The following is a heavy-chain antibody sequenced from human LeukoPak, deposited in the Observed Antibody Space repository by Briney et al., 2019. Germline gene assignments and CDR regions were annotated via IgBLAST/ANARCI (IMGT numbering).Heavy chain of an antibody. V-gene: IGHV3-66*01. CDR3: ARGLNHYYDSSGHFDY. J-gene: IGHJ4*02. Sequence: PGGSLRLSCAASGFTVSSNYMSWVRQAPGKGLEWVSVIYSGGSTYYADSVKGRFTISRDNSKNTLYLQMNSLRAEDTAVYYCARGLNHYYDSSGHFDYWGQGTLVTVSS. CDR2: IYSGGST. D-gene: IGHD3-22*01. CDR1: GFTVSSNY.